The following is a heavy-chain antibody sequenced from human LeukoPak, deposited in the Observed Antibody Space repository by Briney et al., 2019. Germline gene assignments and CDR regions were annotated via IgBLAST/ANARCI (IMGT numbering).Heavy chain of an antibody. D-gene: IGHD2-15*01. V-gene: IGHV4-59*08. Sequence: SETLSLTCTVSGGSISSYYWSWIRQSPGKGLEWIGYIYYSGSTNYNPSLKSRVTISVDTSKNQFSLKLSSVTAADTAVYYCARNRPIEGYCSGGSCYVQSWFDPWGQGTLVTVSS. J-gene: IGHJ5*02. CDR2: IYYSGST. CDR3: ARNRPIEGYCSGGSCYVQSWFDP. CDR1: GGSISSYY.